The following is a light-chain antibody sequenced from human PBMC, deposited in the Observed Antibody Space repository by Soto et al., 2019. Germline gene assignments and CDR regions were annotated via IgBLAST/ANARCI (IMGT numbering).Light chain of an antibody. CDR2: GAS. J-gene: IGKJ1*01. Sequence: EIVMTQSPATWSVSPGGRATLSCRASQSVSSKLAWYQQKAGQAPRLLIYGASTRATGIPARFSGSGSGTEFTLTISSLQSEDFAVYYCQQYNNWPPWTFGQGTNVDVK. CDR3: QQYNNWPPWT. V-gene: IGKV3-15*01. CDR1: QSVSSK.